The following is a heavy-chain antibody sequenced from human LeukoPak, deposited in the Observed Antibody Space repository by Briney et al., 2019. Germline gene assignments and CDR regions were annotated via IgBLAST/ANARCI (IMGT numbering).Heavy chain of an antibody. J-gene: IGHJ4*02. D-gene: IGHD3-10*01. CDR2: ISYDGSNK. V-gene: IGHV3-30-3*01. CDR1: GFTFSSYW. Sequence: GGSLRLSCAASGFTFSSYWMNWARQAPGKGLEWVAVISYDGSNKYYADSVKGRLTISRDNSKNTLYLQMNSLRAEDTAVYYCARVPATMANAILPFDYWGQGTLVTVSS. CDR3: ARVPATMANAILPFDY.